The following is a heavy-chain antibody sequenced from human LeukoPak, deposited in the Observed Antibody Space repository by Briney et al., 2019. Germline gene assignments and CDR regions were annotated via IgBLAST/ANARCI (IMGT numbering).Heavy chain of an antibody. Sequence: GGSLRLSCAASGFTFSSYWMHWVRQAPGKGLVWVSRINSDGSSTTYADFVKGRFIISRDNAKNALSLEMDSLRAEDTAVYSCPRSVTERTYYYYSSGYYSIDYCGQGTLVTVSS. D-gene: IGHD3-22*01. V-gene: IGHV3-74*01. CDR3: PRSVTERTYYYYSSGYYSIDY. J-gene: IGHJ4*02. CDR1: GFTFSSYW. CDR2: INSDGSST.